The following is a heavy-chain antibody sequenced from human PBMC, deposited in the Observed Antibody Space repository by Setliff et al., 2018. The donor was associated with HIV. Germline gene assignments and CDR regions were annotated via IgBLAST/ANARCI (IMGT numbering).Heavy chain of an antibody. Sequence: SLRLSCAASGFTFDAYAMHWVRQAPGKGLEWVSGISWNSGSIGYADSVKGRFTISRDNAKNSLYLQMNSLRAEDTAVYYCARDPYPYGDYGDWYFDLWGRGTLVTVSS. V-gene: IGHV3-9*01. D-gene: IGHD4-17*01. CDR1: GFTFDAYA. CDR3: ARDPYPYGDYGDWYFDL. CDR2: ISWNSGSI. J-gene: IGHJ2*01.